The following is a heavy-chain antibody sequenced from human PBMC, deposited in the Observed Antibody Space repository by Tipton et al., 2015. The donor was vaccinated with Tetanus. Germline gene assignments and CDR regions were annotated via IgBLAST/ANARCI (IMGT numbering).Heavy chain of an antibody. J-gene: IGHJ5*02. CDR1: GGSISSGTYY. CDR2: IYYNGNT. Sequence: LRLSCIVSGGSISSGTYYWDWIRQPPGKGLEWIGNIYYNGNTLQNPSLKSRVTISLDKSKNQFSLKLRSVTAADTAVYYCARSADNWFDPWGQGAPVTVSS. CDR3: ARSADNWFDP. V-gene: IGHV4-39*01.